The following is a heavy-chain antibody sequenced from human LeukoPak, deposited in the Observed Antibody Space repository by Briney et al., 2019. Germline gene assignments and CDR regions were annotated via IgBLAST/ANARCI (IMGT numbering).Heavy chain of an antibody. D-gene: IGHD6-13*01. Sequence: SETLSLTCTVSCGSISSYYWSWIRQPPGKGLEWIGYIYYSGSTNYNPSLKSRVTISVDTSKNQFSLKLSSVTAADTAVYYCARVEGSSWYRYWGQGTLVTVSS. J-gene: IGHJ4*02. CDR2: IYYSGST. V-gene: IGHV4-59*01. CDR3: ARVEGSSWYRY. CDR1: CGSISSYY.